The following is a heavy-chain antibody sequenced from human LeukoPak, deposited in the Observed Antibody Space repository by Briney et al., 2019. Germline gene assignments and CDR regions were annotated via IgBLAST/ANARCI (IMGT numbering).Heavy chain of an antibody. CDR1: GYTFTSYD. D-gene: IGHD3-22*01. V-gene: IGHV1-8*03. CDR3: ARHYYYDSSAPDAFDI. J-gene: IGHJ3*02. CDR2: MNPNSGNT. Sequence: ASVKVSCKASGYTFTSYDINWVRQAAGQGLEWMGWMNPNSGNTGYAQKFQGRVTITRNTSISTAYMELSSLRSEDTAVYYCARHYYYDSSAPDAFDIWGQGTMVTVSS.